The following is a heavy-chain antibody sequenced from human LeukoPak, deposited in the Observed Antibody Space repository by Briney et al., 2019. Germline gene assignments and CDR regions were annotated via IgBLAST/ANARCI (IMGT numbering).Heavy chain of an antibody. J-gene: IGHJ6*02. D-gene: IGHD2-15*01. CDR2: ISDYNGNT. CDR3: ARVLVVAATQGYYYGMDV. V-gene: IGHV1-18*01. Sequence: ASVKVSCKASGYTFTNYGISWVRQAPGQGLEWMGWISDYNGNTNYAQKLQGRVTMTTDTSTSTAYMELRSLRSDDTAVYYCARVLVVAATQGYYYGMDVWGQGTTVTVSS. CDR1: GYTFTNYG.